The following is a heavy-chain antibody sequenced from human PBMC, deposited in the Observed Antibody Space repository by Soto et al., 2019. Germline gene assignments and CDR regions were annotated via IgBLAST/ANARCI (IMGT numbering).Heavy chain of an antibody. J-gene: IGHJ6*02. CDR1: GGTFSSYA. V-gene: IGHV1-69*01. CDR2: IIPIFGTA. CDR3: ERKKKVRSYYGSGTYYMGMDV. D-gene: IGHD3-10*01. Sequence: QVQLVQSGAEVKKPGSSVKVSCKASGGTFSSYAIIWVRQAPGQGLEWMGGIIPIFGTANYAQKFQGRVTITAEESTSTAYMELISLRSEDTVVYYCERKKKVRSYYGSGTYYMGMDVWGQGTTVTVCS.